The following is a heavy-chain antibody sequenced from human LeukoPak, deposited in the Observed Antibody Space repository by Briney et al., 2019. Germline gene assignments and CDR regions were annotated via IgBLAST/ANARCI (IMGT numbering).Heavy chain of an antibody. J-gene: IGHJ6*03. Sequence: SETLSLTCTVSGYSISSGYYWGWIRQPPGKGLEWIGSIYHSGSTYYNPSLKSRVTISVDTSKNQFSLKLSSVTAADTAVYYCARSHYGDYYYYYYYMDVWGKGTTVTVSS. CDR2: IYHSGST. V-gene: IGHV4-38-2*02. CDR1: GYSISSGYY. D-gene: IGHD4-17*01. CDR3: ARSHYGDYYYYYYYMDV.